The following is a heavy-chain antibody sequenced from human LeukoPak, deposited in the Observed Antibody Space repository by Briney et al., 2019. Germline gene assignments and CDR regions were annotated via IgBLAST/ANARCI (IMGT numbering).Heavy chain of an antibody. CDR3: ARRPLIAAAATRYFDY. CDR2: INHSGST. V-gene: IGHV4-34*01. CDR1: GGSFSDYY. J-gene: IGHJ4*02. Sequence: SETLSLTCAVYGGSFSDYYWSWIRQPPGKGPEWIGEINHSGSTNYNSSFKSRVTVSVDTSRNQVSLDLSSVTAADTAMYYCARRPLIAAAATRYFDYWGQGTLVTVSS. D-gene: IGHD6-13*01.